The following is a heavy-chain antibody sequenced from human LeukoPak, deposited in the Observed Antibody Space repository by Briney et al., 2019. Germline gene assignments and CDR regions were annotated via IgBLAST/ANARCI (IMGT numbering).Heavy chain of an antibody. CDR3: ARVPDLWLLLQHDAFDI. CDR1: GGSISSSNW. Sequence: SETLSLTCAVSGGSISSSNWWSWVRQPPGKGLEWIGEIYHSGSTNYNPSLKSRVTISVDKSKNQFSLKLSSVTAADTAVYYCARVPDLWLLLQHDAFDIWGQGTMVTVSS. V-gene: IGHV4-4*02. J-gene: IGHJ3*02. D-gene: IGHD3-22*01. CDR2: IYHSGST.